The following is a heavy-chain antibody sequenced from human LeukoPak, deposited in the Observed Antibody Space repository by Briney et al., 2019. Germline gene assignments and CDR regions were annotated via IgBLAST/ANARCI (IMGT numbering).Heavy chain of an antibody. D-gene: IGHD3-3*01. J-gene: IGHJ4*02. CDR3: AKGPRFLGLDY. CDR1: GFTFDDYA. Sequence: GGSLRLSCAASGFTFDDYAMHWVRQAPGKGLKWVSGISWNSGSIGYADSVKGRFTISRDNAKNSLYLQMNSLRAEDTALYYCAKGPRFLGLDYWGQGTLVTVSS. CDR2: ISWNSGSI. V-gene: IGHV3-9*01.